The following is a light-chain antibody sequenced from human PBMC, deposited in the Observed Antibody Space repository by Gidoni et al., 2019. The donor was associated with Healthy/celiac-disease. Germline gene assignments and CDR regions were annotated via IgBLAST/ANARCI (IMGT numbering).Light chain of an antibody. CDR2: DAS. CDR3: QRRSNWPPGLT. V-gene: IGKV3-11*01. CDR1: QSVSSY. Sequence: EIVLTQSPATLSVSPGERATLSCRASQSVSSYLAWYQQKPGQAPRLLIYDASNRATGIPARFSGSGSGTDFTLTISSLEPEDFAVYYCQRRSNWPPGLTFGGGTKVEIK. J-gene: IGKJ4*01.